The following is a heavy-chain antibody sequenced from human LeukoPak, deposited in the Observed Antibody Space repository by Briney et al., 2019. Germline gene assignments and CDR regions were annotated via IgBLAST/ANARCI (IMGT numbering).Heavy chain of an antibody. CDR3: ARETPIVETTELFDY. D-gene: IGHD1-26*01. J-gene: IGHJ4*02. CDR2: IYTSGST. V-gene: IGHV4-4*07. CDR1: GGSISSYY. Sequence: PSETLSLTCTVSGGSISSYYWSWIRQPAGKGLEWIGRIYTSGSTNYNPSLKSRVTMSVDTSKNQFSLKLSSVTAADTAVYYCARETPIVETTELFDYWGQGTLVTVSS.